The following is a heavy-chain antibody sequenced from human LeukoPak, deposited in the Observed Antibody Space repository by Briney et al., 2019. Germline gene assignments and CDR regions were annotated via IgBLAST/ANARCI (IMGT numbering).Heavy chain of an antibody. Sequence: SETLSLTCAVSGYSISSGYYWGWIRQPPGKGLEWIGSIYHSGSTYYNPSLKSRVTISVDTSKNQFSLKLSSVTAADTAVYYCAREYYDFWNGMDVWGQGTTVTVSS. D-gene: IGHD3-3*01. CDR1: GYSISSGYY. V-gene: IGHV4-38-2*02. CDR3: AREYYDFWNGMDV. J-gene: IGHJ6*02. CDR2: IYHSGST.